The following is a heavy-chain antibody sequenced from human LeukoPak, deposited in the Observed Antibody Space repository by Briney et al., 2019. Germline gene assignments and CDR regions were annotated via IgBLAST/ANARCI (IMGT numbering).Heavy chain of an antibody. J-gene: IGHJ4*02. CDR2: IIPIFGTV. V-gene: IGHV1-69*01. CDR1: GGTFSSYA. D-gene: IGHD5-18*01. Sequence: GSSVKVSCEASGGTFSSYAISWVRQAPGQGLEWMGGIIPIFGTVNYAQKFQGRVTITADESTSTAYMELSSLRSEDTAVYYCARRTAMDSYFDYWGQGTLVTVSS. CDR3: ARRTAMDSYFDY.